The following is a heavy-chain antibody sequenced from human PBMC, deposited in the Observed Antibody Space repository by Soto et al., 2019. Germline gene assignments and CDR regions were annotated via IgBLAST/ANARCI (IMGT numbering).Heavy chain of an antibody. CDR3: ARGFTFLFPRWFDP. D-gene: IGHD3-3*02. Sequence: PSETLSLTCTVSGGSISSYYWSWIRQPPGEGLEWIGYIYYSGSTNYNPSLKSRVTISVDTSKNQFSLKLSSVTAADTAVYYCARGFTFLFPRWFDPWGQGTLVTVSS. V-gene: IGHV4-59*01. J-gene: IGHJ5*02. CDR1: GGSISSYY. CDR2: IYYSGST.